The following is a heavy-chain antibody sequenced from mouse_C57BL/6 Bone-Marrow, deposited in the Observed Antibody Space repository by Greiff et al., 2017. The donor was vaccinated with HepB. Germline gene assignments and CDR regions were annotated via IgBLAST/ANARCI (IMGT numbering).Heavy chain of an antibody. CDR2: ISNGGGST. J-gene: IGHJ2*01. Sequence: EVMLVESGGGLVQPGGSLKLSCAASGFTFSDYYMYWVRQTPEKRLEWVAYISNGGGSTYYPDTVKGRFTISRDNAKNTLYLQMSRLKSEDTAMYYCARGGTTVFDYWGQGTTLTVSS. D-gene: IGHD1-1*01. CDR3: ARGGTTVFDY. V-gene: IGHV5-12*01. CDR1: GFTFSDYY.